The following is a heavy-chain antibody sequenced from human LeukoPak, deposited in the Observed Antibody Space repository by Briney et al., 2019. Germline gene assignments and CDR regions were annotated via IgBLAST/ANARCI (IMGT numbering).Heavy chain of an antibody. Sequence: ASVKVSCKASGYTFTGYYMHWVRQAPGQGLEWMGWINPNSGGTNYAQKFQGRVTMTRDTSISTAYMELSRLRSDDTAVYYCARDGTAAAGLYYYYYMDVWGKGTTVTVSS. CDR1: GYTFTGYY. D-gene: IGHD6-13*01. V-gene: IGHV1-2*02. CDR3: ARDGTAAAGLYYYYYMDV. J-gene: IGHJ6*03. CDR2: INPNSGGT.